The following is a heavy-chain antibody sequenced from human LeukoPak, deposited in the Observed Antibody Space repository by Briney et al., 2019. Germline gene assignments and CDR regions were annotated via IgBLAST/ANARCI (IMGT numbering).Heavy chain of an antibody. J-gene: IGHJ6*02. Sequence: SETLSLTCTVSGGSISGRYWSWIRQPPGKGLEWIGEINHSGSTNYNPSLKSRVTISVDTSKNQFSLKLSSVTAADTAVYYCASFPQVEDYYYYGMDVWGQGTTVTVSS. CDR2: INHSGST. CDR3: ASFPQVEDYYYYGMDV. D-gene: IGHD1-1*01. CDR1: GGSISGRY. V-gene: IGHV4-34*01.